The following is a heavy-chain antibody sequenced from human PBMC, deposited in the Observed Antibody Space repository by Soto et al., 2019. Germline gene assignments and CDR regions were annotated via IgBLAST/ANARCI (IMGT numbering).Heavy chain of an antibody. CDR2: IYYSGST. D-gene: IGHD6-13*01. CDR3: ASLGSTAAGWSYYGMDV. V-gene: IGHV4-39*01. CDR1: GGSIISSSYY. Sequence: SETLCLTCTVSGGSIISSSYYWGWIRQPPGKGLEWIGSIYYSGSTYYNPSLKSRVTISVDTSKNQFSLKLSSVTAADTAVYYCASLGSTAAGWSYYGMDVWGQGTTVT. J-gene: IGHJ6*02.